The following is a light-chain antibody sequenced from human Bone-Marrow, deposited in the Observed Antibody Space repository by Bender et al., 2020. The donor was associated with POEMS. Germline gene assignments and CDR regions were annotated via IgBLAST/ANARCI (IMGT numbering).Light chain of an antibody. Sequence: SYEVTQPPSESVSPGQTASITCSGDDLGDKYVAWYQQKPGQSPVLVIYQDTKRPSGIPERFSGSNSGNTATLTISGTHAMDEADYYCQAWDTYSVIFGGGTKLTVL. CDR3: QAWDTYSVI. J-gene: IGLJ2*01. CDR2: QDT. CDR1: DLGDKY. V-gene: IGLV3-1*01.